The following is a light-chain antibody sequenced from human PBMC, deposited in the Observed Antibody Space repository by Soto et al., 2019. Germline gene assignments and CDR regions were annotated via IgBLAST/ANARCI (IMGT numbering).Light chain of an antibody. CDR2: AAS. V-gene: IGKV3-20*01. CDR1: ESVSSNY. Sequence: EIVLTQSPGTLSSSPGERATLSCRASESVSSNYLAWYQQRPGQAPRLLIYAASNRARGIPDRFGGSGSGTDCSLTVSRLEPEDFAVYFCQQYGSAPWTFGQVTKV. J-gene: IGKJ1*01. CDR3: QQYGSAPWT.